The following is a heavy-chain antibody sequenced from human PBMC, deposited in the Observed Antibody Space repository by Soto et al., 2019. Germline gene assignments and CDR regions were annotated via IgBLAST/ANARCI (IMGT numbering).Heavy chain of an antibody. CDR1: GGSFSGYY. V-gene: IGHV4-34*01. J-gene: IGHJ5*02. Sequence: KTSETLSLTCAVYGGSFSGYYWNWIRQPPGKGLEWIGEIDHSGYTNYNPSLKSRVTISVDTSKNQFSLRLTSVTAADTAVYYCARVRDWFAPWGRGTLVTGSS. CDR2: IDHSGYT. D-gene: IGHD3-3*01. CDR3: ARVRDWFAP.